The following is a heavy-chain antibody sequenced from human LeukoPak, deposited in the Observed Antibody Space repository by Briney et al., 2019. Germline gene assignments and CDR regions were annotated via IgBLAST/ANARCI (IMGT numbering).Heavy chain of an antibody. CDR3: ATVLHTSMATWAAFDT. Sequence: GGSLRLSCAASGLTFSNFAMTWVRQTPGRGLEWVSALSASGGGTFYAPSVKGRFTISRDNSKNTVSLQMNSLRAEDTALYYCATVLHTSMATWAAFDTWGQGTMVTVSS. V-gene: IGHV3-23*01. CDR2: LSASGGGT. D-gene: IGHD5-18*01. J-gene: IGHJ3*02. CDR1: GLTFSNFA.